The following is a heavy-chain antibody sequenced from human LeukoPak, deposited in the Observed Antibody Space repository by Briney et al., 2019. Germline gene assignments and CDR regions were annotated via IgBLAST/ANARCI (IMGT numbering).Heavy chain of an antibody. J-gene: IGHJ6*03. CDR2: LYSVGRT. Sequence: GGSLRLSCSASGFSVSNNYMTWFRQAPGKGLEWVSFLYSVGRTYYADSVKGRFTISRDNSKNTLYLQMNSLRAEDTAVYYCAKEEPRNLDMDVWGKGTTVTVSS. CDR3: AKEEPRNLDMDV. V-gene: IGHV3-66*01. D-gene: IGHD1-14*01. CDR1: GFSVSNNY.